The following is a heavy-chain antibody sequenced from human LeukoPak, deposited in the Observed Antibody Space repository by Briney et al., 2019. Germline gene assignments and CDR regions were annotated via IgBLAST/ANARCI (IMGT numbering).Heavy chain of an antibody. J-gene: IGHJ5*02. Sequence: SETLSLTCTVSRGSISGYSWSWIRQSPGGGLEWIGYIYYSGDTAYNPSLRSRVTMSVDTSKNQFSLQLRSMTTADTAVYYCVRGPYGASIPKWFDPWGQGTQVIVSP. CDR3: VRGPYGASIPKWFDP. CDR2: IYYSGDT. D-gene: IGHD4/OR15-4a*01. V-gene: IGHV4-59*01. CDR1: RGSISGYS.